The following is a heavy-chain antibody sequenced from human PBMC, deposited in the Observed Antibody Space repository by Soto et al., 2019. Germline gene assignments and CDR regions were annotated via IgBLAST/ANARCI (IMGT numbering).Heavy chain of an antibody. CDR1: GGSISSSSYY. Sequence: SETLSLTCTVSGGSISSSSYYWGWIRQPPGKGLEWIGSIYYSGSTYYNPSLKSRVTISVDTSKNQFSLKLSSVTAADTAVYYCASLRYGDSSGYYDQFDYWGQGTLVTVSS. D-gene: IGHD3-22*01. CDR3: ASLRYGDSSGYYDQFDY. CDR2: IYYSGST. V-gene: IGHV4-39*01. J-gene: IGHJ4*02.